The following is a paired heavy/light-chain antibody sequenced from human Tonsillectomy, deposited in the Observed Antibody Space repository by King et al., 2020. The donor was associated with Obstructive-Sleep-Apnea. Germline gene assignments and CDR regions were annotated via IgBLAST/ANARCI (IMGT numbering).Light chain of an antibody. J-gene: IGKJ5*01. Sequence: EIVLTQSPATLSLSPGERATLSCRASQSVSSYLAWYQQKPGQAPRLLIYDASNRATGIPARFSGSGSGTDFTLTISSLEPEDFAVYYCQQRSNWPPAFGQGTRLEIK. V-gene: IGKV3-11*01. CDR1: QSVSSY. CDR2: DAS. CDR3: QQRSNWPPA.
Heavy chain of an antibody. CDR2: ISSSGSTI. CDR1: GFTFSDYY. V-gene: IGHV3-11*01. Sequence: QVQLVESGGGLVKPGGSLRLSCAASGFTFSDYYMSWIRQAPGKGLEWVSYISSSGSTIYYADSVKGRFTISRDNAKNSLYLQMNSLRAEDTAVYYCARDPDQFLTGYYLDYWGQGTLVTVSS. CDR3: ARDPDQFLTGYYLDY. J-gene: IGHJ4*02. D-gene: IGHD3-9*01.